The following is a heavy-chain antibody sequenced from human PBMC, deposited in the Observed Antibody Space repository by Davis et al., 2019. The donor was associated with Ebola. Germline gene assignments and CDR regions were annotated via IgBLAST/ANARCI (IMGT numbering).Heavy chain of an antibody. CDR2: IYYSGTT. CDR1: AGPISSSSYY. V-gene: IGHV4-39*01. D-gene: IGHD6-13*01. CDR3: ASRQAAPDRGPWFDP. Sequence: MPSETLPLPCTVSAGPISSSSYYWGWIRQPPGKGLEWIGSIYYSGTTYYNPSLKSRVTISVDTSKNQFSLKLSSVTAADTAVYYCASRQAAPDRGPWFDPWGQGTLVTVSS. J-gene: IGHJ5*02.